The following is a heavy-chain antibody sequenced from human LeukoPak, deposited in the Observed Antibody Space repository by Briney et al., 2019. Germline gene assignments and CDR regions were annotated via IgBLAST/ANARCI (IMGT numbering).Heavy chain of an antibody. D-gene: IGHD6-13*01. CDR1: GFTLGSYA. CDR2: IYGSGGST. V-gene: IGHV3-23*01. CDR3: AKDAFESSSWYNWFDP. J-gene: IGHJ5*02. Sequence: GESLRLSCAASGFTLGSYAMNWVRQAPGKGLEWVSAIYGSGGSTYYAHSVKGRFTISRDNSKNTLFLQMNSLRAEDTAVYYCAKDAFESSSWYNWFDPWGQGTLVTVFS.